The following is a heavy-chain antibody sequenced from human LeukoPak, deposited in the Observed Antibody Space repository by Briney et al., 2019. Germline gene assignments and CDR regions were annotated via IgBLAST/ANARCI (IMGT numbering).Heavy chain of an antibody. V-gene: IGHV4-34*01. CDR1: GGSFSGYY. Sequence: SETLSLTCAVYGGSFSGYYWSWIRQPPGKGLEWIGEINPSGGTNYNPSLKSRVTISVDTSKNQFSLKLSSVTAADTAVYYCARRRSGACNYWGQGTLVTVSS. CDR3: ARRRSGACNY. D-gene: IGHD7-27*01. CDR2: INPSGGT. J-gene: IGHJ4*02.